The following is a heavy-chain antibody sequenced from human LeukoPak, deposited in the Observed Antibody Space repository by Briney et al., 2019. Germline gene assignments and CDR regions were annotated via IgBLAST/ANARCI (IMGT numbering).Heavy chain of an antibody. CDR2: MNPNNGNT. D-gene: IGHD6-13*01. CDR3: ASGRIAAAGRNWFDP. CDR1: VYTFTSYD. Sequence: ASVKVSRKASVYTFTSYDINWVRQATGQGIEWMGGMNPNNGNTGNAQKFQVSITITRTTYISTAYMELRSLRSADTAVYSCASGRIAAAGRNWFDPWGQGTLVTVSS. J-gene: IGHJ5*02. V-gene: IGHV1-8*03.